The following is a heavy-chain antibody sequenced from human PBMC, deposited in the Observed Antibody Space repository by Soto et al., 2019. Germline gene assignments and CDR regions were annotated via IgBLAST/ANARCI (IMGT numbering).Heavy chain of an antibody. D-gene: IGHD1-26*01. CDR1: GFTFSSYA. CDR2: ISGSGGST. Sequence: EAQLLESGGDLVQPGGSLRLSCAASGFTFSSYAMSWVRQAPGKGLEWVSAISGSGGSTYYADSVKGRFTISRDNSKNTVFLQMNSLRADDTAVYYCSGLRRWVGATSDRAFDIWGQWTMVTVSS. J-gene: IGHJ3*02. V-gene: IGHV3-23*01. CDR3: SGLRRWVGATSDRAFDI.